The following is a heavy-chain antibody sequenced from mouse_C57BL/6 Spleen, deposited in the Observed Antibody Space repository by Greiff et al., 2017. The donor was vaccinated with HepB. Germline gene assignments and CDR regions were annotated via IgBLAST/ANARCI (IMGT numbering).Heavy chain of an antibody. CDR3: AKSGGDYYGSSYGFAY. CDR2: IDPSDSYT. Sequence: QVQLQQPGAELVMPGASVKLSCKASGYTFTSYWMHWVKQRPGQGLEWIGEIDPSDSYTNYNQKFKGKSTLTVDKSSSTAYMQLSSLTPEDSAVYYCAKSGGDYYGSSYGFAYWGQGTLVTVSA. CDR1: GYTFTSYW. D-gene: IGHD1-1*01. V-gene: IGHV1-69*01. J-gene: IGHJ3*01.